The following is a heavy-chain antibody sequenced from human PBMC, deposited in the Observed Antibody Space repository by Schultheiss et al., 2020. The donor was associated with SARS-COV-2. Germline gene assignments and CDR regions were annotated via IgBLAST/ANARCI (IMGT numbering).Heavy chain of an antibody. CDR1: GDSVSSNSAA. CDR3: ARCAVWGSATPVCPLDY. CDR2: TYYRSKWYN. D-gene: IGHD2-15*01. Sequence: SQTLSLTCAISGDSVSSNSAAWNWIRQSPSRGLEWLGRTYYRSKWYNDYAVSVKSRITINPDTSKNQFSLQLNSVTPEDTAVYYCARCAVWGSATPVCPLDYWGQGTLVTVSS. V-gene: IGHV6-1*01. J-gene: IGHJ4*02.